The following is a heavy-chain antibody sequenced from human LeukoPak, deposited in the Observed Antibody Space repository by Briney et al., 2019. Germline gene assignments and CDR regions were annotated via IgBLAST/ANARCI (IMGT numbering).Heavy chain of an antibody. V-gene: IGHV3-11*04. J-gene: IGHJ4*02. D-gene: IGHD6-13*01. CDR2: ISRSGSIK. CDR1: GFTFSDYN. CDR3: ARAGYSSSWHLY. Sequence: TGGSLRLSCAASGFTFSDYNMRWIRQAPGKGLEWVSSISRSGSIKYYADSVKGRFTISRDNAKNSLYLQMNSLRAEDTAVYYCARAGYSSSWHLYWGQGTLVTVSS.